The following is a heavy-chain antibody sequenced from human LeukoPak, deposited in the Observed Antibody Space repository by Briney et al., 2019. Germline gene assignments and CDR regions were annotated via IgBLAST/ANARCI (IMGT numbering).Heavy chain of an antibody. Sequence: PSETLSLTCTVSGGSVSSYYWSWIRQPPGKGLEGIGYIYYSGSTNYNPSLKSRVTISVDTSKNQFSLKLSSVTAADTAVYYCAREQTYYYDSSGYNWFDPWGQGTLVTVSS. CDR3: AREQTYYYDSSGYNWFDP. CDR1: GGSVSSYY. D-gene: IGHD3-22*01. CDR2: IYYSGST. V-gene: IGHV4-59*02. J-gene: IGHJ5*02.